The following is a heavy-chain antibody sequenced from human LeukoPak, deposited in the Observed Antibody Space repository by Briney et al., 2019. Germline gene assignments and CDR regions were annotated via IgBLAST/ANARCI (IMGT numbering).Heavy chain of an antibody. CDR2: IRYDGSNT. Sequence: GGSLRLSCAASGFTFSIYAMHWVRQAPGKGLEWVAFIRYDGSNTYYADSVKGRFTISRDNSKNTLYLQMNSLRAADTAVYYCAKGVGAKDHASLTWDYWGQGTLVTVSS. CDR3: AKGVGAKDHASLTWDY. CDR1: GFTFSIYA. D-gene: IGHD1-26*01. V-gene: IGHV3-30*02. J-gene: IGHJ4*02.